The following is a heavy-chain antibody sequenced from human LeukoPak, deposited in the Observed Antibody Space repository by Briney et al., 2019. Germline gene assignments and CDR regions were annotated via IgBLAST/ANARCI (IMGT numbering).Heavy chain of an antibody. CDR3: ARDTRTVDGMDV. J-gene: IGHJ6*02. D-gene: IGHD2-2*01. CDR2: ITGSGGFT. CDR1: GFPFSTYA. Sequence: PGGSLRLSCAASGFPFSTYAMNWVRQAPGKGLEWVSVITGSGGFTQYADSVKGRFTISRDNSKNTLYLQMNSLRAEDTAVYYCARDTRTVDGMDVWGQGTTVTVS. V-gene: IGHV3-23*01.